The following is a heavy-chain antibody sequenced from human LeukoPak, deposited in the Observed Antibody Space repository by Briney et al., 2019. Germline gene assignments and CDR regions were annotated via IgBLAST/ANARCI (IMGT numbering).Heavy chain of an antibody. V-gene: IGHV3-23*01. J-gene: IGHJ3*02. CDR3: ATTLRHDAFDI. D-gene: IGHD3-3*01. Sequence: GGSLRLSCAVSGFTFSSYVMSWVRQAPGKGLEWVSAISGSGGSTYYADSVKGRFTISRDNSKNTLYLQMNSLRAEDTAVYYCATTLRHDAFDIWGQGTMVTVSS. CDR2: ISGSGGST. CDR1: GFTFSSYV.